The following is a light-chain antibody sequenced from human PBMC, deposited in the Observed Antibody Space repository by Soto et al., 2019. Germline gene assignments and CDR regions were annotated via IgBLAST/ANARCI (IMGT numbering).Light chain of an antibody. J-gene: IGLJ2*01. V-gene: IGLV2-14*03. CDR1: SSDVGGYDY. CDR2: EVF. Sequence: QSALTQPAPVSGSPGQSITISCTGTSSDVGGYDYVSWYQQHPGKVPKLMIYEVFRRPSGISDRFSGSKSGNTASLTISGLQAEDEAHYYCCSYTTTSTFVFGGGTKLTVL. CDR3: CSYTTTSTFV.